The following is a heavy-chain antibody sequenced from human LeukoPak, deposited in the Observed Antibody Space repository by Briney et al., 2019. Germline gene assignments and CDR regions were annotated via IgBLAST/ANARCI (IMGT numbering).Heavy chain of an antibody. CDR2: ISGSTGDT. CDR1: GYSFVLYG. CDR3: ARGLEWLTRRHTWFDP. J-gene: IGHJ5*02. V-gene: IGHV1-18*01. Sequence: ASVKVSCKASGYSFVLYGISWVRQAPGEGPEWMGWISGSTGDTNYAQKLQGRVTMTTDTSTSTAYMELRSLRSDDTAVYYCARGLEWLTRRHTWFDPWGQGTLVTVSS. D-gene: IGHD3-3*01.